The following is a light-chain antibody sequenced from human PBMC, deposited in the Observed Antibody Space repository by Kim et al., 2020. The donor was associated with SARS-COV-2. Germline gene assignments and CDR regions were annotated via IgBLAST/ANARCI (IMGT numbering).Light chain of an antibody. J-gene: IGKJ1*01. V-gene: IGKV1-8*01. CDR2: AAS. CDR1: QGISSY. Sequence: AIRITQSPSSLSASTGDRVTITCRASQGISSYLAWYQQKPGKAPKLLIYAASTLQSGVPSRFSGSGSGTDFTLTISCLQSEDFATYYCQQYYSYPPTFAQGTKVDIK. CDR3: QQYYSYPPT.